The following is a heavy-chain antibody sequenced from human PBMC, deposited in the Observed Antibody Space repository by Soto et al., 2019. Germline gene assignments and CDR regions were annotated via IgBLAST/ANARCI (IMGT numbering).Heavy chain of an antibody. CDR3: AIVRSSHKDRWFDP. D-gene: IGHD2-15*01. Sequence: QVQLVQSGAEAMKPGSSVTVSCKASGGTFSSYAISWVRQAPGQGLEWMGGIIPIFGTANYAQKFQGRVTSTADEPTSTAYMELSSLRSEDTAVYYGAIVRSSHKDRWFDPWGHGTLVTVSS. CDR2: IIPIFGTA. CDR1: GGTFSSYA. J-gene: IGHJ5*02. V-gene: IGHV1-69*01.